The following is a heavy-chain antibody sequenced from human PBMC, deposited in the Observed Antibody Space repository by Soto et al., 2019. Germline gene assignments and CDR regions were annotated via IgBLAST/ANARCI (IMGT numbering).Heavy chain of an antibody. Sequence: ASVKVSCKASGYTFTSYGISWVRQAPGQGLEWMGWISAYNGNTNYAQKLQGRVTMTTDTSTSTAYMELRSLRSDGTAVYYCARDSKLRFLEWLLSPLFDYWGQGTLVTVSS. CDR1: GYTFTSYG. V-gene: IGHV1-18*01. J-gene: IGHJ4*02. CDR3: ARDSKLRFLEWLLSPLFDY. D-gene: IGHD3-3*01. CDR2: ISAYNGNT.